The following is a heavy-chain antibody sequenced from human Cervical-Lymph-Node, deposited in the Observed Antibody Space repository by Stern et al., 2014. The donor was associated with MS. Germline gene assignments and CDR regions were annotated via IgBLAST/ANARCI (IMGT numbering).Heavy chain of an antibody. CDR1: GYTFTNYW. Sequence: EVQLVESGAEVKKPGESLKISCKGSGYTFTNYWIGWVRQMPGKGLEWMGSIYPGDSETRYTPSFQGQVTISADKSISTAYLQWSSLKASDTAMYYCARHPRYCSGGSCYKFDFYYAMDVWGQGTTVTVSS. V-gene: IGHV5-51*01. CDR2: IYPGDSET. J-gene: IGHJ6*02. CDR3: ARHPRYCSGGSCYKFDFYYAMDV. D-gene: IGHD2-15*01.